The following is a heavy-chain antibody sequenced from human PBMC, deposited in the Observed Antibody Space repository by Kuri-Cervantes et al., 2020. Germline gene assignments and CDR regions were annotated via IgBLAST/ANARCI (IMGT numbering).Heavy chain of an antibody. D-gene: IGHD1-26*01. CDR1: GGSISSSS. J-gene: IGHJ4*02. CDR3: ARVTREWELRYFDY. CDR2: ISSSSSTI. V-gene: IGHV3-48*02. Sequence: GGSLRLSCTVSGGSISSSSYYWGWIRQPPGKGLEWVSYISSSSSTIYYADSVKGRFTISRDNAKNSLYLQMNSLRDEDTAVYYCARVTREWELRYFDYWGQGTLVTVSS.